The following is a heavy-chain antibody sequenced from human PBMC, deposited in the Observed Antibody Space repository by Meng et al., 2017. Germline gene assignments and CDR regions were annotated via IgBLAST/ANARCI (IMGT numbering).Heavy chain of an antibody. CDR1: GFTLSTYW. Sequence: GESLKISCAASGFTLSTYWMTWVRQAPGKGLEWVANIKQDGSDEHYGDSVKGRFTISRDNTKNSLYLQMSSLRAEDTAVYHCTNLADSGYFIHWGRGTLVTVSS. D-gene: IGHD3-22*01. CDR2: IKQDGSDE. J-gene: IGHJ4*02. V-gene: IGHV3-7*01. CDR3: TNLADSGYFIH.